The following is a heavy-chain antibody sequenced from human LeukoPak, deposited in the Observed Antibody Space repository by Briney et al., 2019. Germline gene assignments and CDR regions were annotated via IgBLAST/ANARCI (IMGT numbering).Heavy chain of an antibody. D-gene: IGHD6-13*01. CDR1: GGSFSGYY. CDR2: INHSGST. V-gene: IGHV4-34*01. J-gene: IGHJ5*02. CDR3: ARQSIAAAYDWFDP. Sequence: SETLSLTCAVYGGSFSGYYWSWIRQPPGKGLEWIGEINHSGSTNYNPSLKSRVTISVDTSKNQLSLKPSSVTAADTAVYYCARQSIAAAYDWFDPWGQGTLVTVSS.